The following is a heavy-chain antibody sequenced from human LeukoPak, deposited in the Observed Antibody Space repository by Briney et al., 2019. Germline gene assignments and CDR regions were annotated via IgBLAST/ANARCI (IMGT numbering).Heavy chain of an antibody. D-gene: IGHD5-12*01. Sequence: GESLKISCKGSGYSFTSYWIGWVRQMPGKGLEWMGIIYPGDSDTRHGPSFQGQVTISADKSISTAYLQWSSLKASDTAMYYCARGRGYSGFDWGAFDYWGQGTLVTVSS. V-gene: IGHV5-51*01. J-gene: IGHJ4*02. CDR1: GYSFTSYW. CDR3: ARGRGYSGFDWGAFDY. CDR2: IYPGDSDT.